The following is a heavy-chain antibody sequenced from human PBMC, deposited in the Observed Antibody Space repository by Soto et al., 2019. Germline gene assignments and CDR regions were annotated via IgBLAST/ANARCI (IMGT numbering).Heavy chain of an antibody. CDR3: ARVRGPSGSVDY. CDR2: IYHSGST. J-gene: IGHJ4*02. V-gene: IGHV4-39*02. D-gene: IGHD1-26*01. CDR1: GDSISSGTYF. Sequence: PSETLSLTCTVSGDSISSGTYFWGWVRQPPGKGLEWIGSIYHSGSTYYNPSLKSRVTISVDTSKNHFSLKLRSVTAADTAVYYCARVRGPSGSVDYWGQGTLVTVSS.